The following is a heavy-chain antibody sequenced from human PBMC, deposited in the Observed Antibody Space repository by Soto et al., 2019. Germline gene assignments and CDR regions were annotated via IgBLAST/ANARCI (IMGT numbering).Heavy chain of an antibody. D-gene: IGHD3-10*01. CDR3: ARDGSYYSASRMDV. CDR2: LHSGGDT. CDR1: GIPVSSNY. J-gene: IGHJ6*02. V-gene: IGHV3-53*04. Sequence: EVQLVESGGGLVQPGGSLRLSCAASGIPVSSNYMTWVRQAPGKGLEWVSVLHSGGDTYYANSVKGRFTISRHDSTNTLFLQMNSLTPEDTAVYYCARDGSYYSASRMDVWGQGTTVTVSS.